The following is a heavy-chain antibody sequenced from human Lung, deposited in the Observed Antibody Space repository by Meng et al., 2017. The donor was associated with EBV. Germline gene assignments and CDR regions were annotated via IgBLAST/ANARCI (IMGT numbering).Heavy chain of an antibody. CDR3: TSRSF. CDR1: GFPFSGSA. Sequence: EVQLGESGGGLVQPGGSLKLSCAASGFPFSGSALHWVRQASGKGLEWVGRIRSKANNYTTSFGASVEGRFTISRDDSNNTAYLQMNSLKTEDTAIYYCTSRSFWGQGTLVTVSS. V-gene: IGHV3-73*02. CDR2: IRSKANNYTT. J-gene: IGHJ4*02.